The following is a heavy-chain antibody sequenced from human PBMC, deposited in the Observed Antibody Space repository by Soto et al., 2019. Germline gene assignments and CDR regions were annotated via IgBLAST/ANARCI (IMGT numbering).Heavy chain of an antibody. Sequence: SQTLSLTCVISGDSVSSNSAAWNWIRQSPSRGLEWLGRAYYRSKWYNDYAVSVKSRITINPDTSKNQFSLQLNSVTPEDTAVYYCARDRVEMATIMRIYYYYYYGMDVWGQGTTVTVS. CDR2: AYYRSKWYN. V-gene: IGHV6-1*01. CDR3: ARDRVEMATIMRIYYYYYYGMDV. CDR1: GDSVSSNSAA. D-gene: IGHD5-12*01. J-gene: IGHJ6*02.